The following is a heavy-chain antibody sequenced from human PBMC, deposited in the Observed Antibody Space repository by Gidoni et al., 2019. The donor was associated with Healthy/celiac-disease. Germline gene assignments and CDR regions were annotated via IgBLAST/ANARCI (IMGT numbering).Heavy chain of an antibody. CDR2: IWYDGSNK. CDR3: ARDSEERWLQFSGYYYYYGMDV. Sequence: QVQLVESGGGVVQPGRSLRLSCAASGFTFSSYGMHWVRQAPGKGLEWVAVIWYDGSNKYYADSVKGRFTISRDNSKNTLYLQMNSLRAEDTAVYYCARDSEERWLQFSGYYYYYGMDVWGQGTTVTVSS. CDR1: GFTFSSYG. J-gene: IGHJ6*02. D-gene: IGHD5-12*01. V-gene: IGHV3-33*01.